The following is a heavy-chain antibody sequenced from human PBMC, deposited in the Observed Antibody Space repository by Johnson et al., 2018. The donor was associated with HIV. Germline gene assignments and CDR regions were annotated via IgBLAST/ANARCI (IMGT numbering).Heavy chain of an antibody. Sequence: QVQLVESGGGVVQPGRSLRLSCVASGFKLYEYDVSWVRQVPGKGLVWVSRINSDGSSTSYADSVKGRFTISRDNSKNTLYLQMNSLRTEDTAMYYCARERGYFGNPAFDIWGQGTMVTVSS. D-gene: IGHD4-23*01. V-gene: IGHV3-NL1*01. CDR3: ARERGYFGNPAFDI. CDR2: INSDGSST. J-gene: IGHJ3*02. CDR1: GFKLYEYD.